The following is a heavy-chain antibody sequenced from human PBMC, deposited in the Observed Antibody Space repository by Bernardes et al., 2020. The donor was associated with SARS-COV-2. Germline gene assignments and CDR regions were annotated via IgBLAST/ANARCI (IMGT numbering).Heavy chain of an antibody. Sequence: ASVKVSCKASGYTFTGYYMHWVRQAPGQGLEWMGWINPNSGGTHYAQKFQGRVTMTRDTSISTAYMELSRLRSDDTAVYYCARDRSITIFGVVIISEFDYWGQGTLVTVSS. CDR2: INPNSGGT. CDR1: GYTFTGYY. CDR3: ARDRSITIFGVVIISEFDY. V-gene: IGHV1-2*02. D-gene: IGHD3-3*01. J-gene: IGHJ4*02.